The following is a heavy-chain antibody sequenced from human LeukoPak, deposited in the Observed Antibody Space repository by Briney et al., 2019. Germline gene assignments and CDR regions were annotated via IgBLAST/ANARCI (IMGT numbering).Heavy chain of an antibody. Sequence: PSETLSLTCTVSGGSINSYYWSWIRQPAGKGLAWIGRIYSSGSTNYNPSLKSRVSMSVDTSKNQFSLKLTSVTAADTAVYHCARGGKATVVTMWGQGILVTVSS. CDR1: GGSINSYY. CDR2: IYSSGST. CDR3: ARGGKATVVTM. J-gene: IGHJ4*02. D-gene: IGHD4-23*01. V-gene: IGHV4-4*07.